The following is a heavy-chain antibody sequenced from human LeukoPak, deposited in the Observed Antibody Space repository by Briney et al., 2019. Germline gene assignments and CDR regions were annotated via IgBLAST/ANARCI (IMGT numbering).Heavy chain of an antibody. J-gene: IGHJ4*02. D-gene: IGHD3-10*01. CDR2: INTSCATT. CDR1: GFTFNSYG. Sequence: GGSLRLSCAASGFTFNSYGMHWVRQVPGKGLEWVSTINTSCATTYYADSVKGRFTISRDNSKNTLYLQMNSLRAEDTAVYYCAKDPSYYGSTSNNDYWGQGTLVTVSS. V-gene: IGHV3-23*01. CDR3: AKDPSYYGSTSNNDY.